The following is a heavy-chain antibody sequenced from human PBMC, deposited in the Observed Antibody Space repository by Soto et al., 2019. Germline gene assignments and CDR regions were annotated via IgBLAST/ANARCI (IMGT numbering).Heavy chain of an antibody. D-gene: IGHD2-2*01. V-gene: IGHV3-7*01. CDR1: GFTFSSYW. CDR3: ARSTYCSSTSCYVRYYYYYMDV. J-gene: IGHJ6*03. Sequence: GPLRLSCAASGFTFSSYWMSWVRQAPGKGLEWVANIKQDGSEKYYVDSVKGRFTISRDNAKNSLYLQMNSLRAEDTAVYYCARSTYCSSTSCYVRYYYYYMDVWGKGTTVTVSS. CDR2: IKQDGSEK.